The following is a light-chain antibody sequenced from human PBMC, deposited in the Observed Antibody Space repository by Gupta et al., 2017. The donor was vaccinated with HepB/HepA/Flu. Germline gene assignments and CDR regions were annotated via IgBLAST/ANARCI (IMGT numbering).Light chain of an antibody. CDR2: LNSDGSH. J-gene: IGLJ2*01. CDR1: SGHSSYA. CDR3: QTWL. Sequence: QLVLTQSTSASAALGASVKLTCTLSSGHSSYAIAWHQQQPEKRPRYLMKLNSDGSHSKWDGIPDRFSGSSSGGGRYLAVSSLQSGDEADYYWQTWLFGGGTKLTIL. V-gene: IGLV4-69*01.